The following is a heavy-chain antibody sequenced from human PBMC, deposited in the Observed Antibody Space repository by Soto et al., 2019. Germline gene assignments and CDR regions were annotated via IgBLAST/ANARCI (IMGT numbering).Heavy chain of an antibody. CDR1: GFTFRTYA. V-gene: IGHV3-23*01. CDR3: AIEEWTNSRPYLYSGRDV. CDR2: INDDGDRT. D-gene: IGHD3-3*01. J-gene: IGHJ6*02. Sequence: EVQLLESGGGSVQPGGSLKLSCAVSGFTFRTYAMCWVRQAPGKGLEWVSGINDDGDRTYYPDSVKGRFTISRDNSKSTLYLQMNSLRAEDTAVYYCAIEEWTNSRPYLYSGRDVWGQGTTVPVSS.